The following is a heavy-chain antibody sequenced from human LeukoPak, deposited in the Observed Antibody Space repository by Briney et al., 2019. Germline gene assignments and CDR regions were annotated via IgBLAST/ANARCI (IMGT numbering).Heavy chain of an antibody. D-gene: IGHD6-25*01. J-gene: IGHJ6*02. CDR1: GGTFSSYA. Sequence: ASVKVSCKASGGTFSSYAISWVRQAPGQGLEWMGGIIPIFGTANYAQKFQGRVTITAGESTSTAYMELSSLRSEDTAVYYCARVPQRSSDHYYGMDVWGQGTTVTVSS. CDR2: IIPIFGTA. CDR3: ARVPQRSSDHYYGMDV. V-gene: IGHV1-69*13.